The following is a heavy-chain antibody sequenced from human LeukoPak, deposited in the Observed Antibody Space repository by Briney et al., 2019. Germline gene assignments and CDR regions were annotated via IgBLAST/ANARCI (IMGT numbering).Heavy chain of an antibody. CDR1: GGSISGYY. V-gene: IGHV4-59*08. CDR2: IYYSGST. CDR3: ARLTYGDI. J-gene: IGHJ3*02. Sequence: SETLSLTCTVSGGSISGYYWSWVRQPPGKGLEWIGFIYYSGSTNYNPSLKSRVTISVDTSKNQFSLKLSSVTAADTAVYYCARLTYGDIWGQGTMVTVSS. D-gene: IGHD2-8*01.